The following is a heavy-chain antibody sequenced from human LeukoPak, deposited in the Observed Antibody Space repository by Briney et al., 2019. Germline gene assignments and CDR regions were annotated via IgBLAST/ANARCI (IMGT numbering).Heavy chain of an antibody. V-gene: IGHV3-43*02. Sequence: GGSLRLSCAASGFTFDDYAMHWVREAPGKGLEWVSLISGDGGRTYYADSVKGRFTISRDNSKNSLYLQMNSLGTEDTALYYCAKDLGRNYNLFDYWGQGTLVTVSS. CDR1: GFTFDDYA. CDR2: ISGDGGRT. CDR3: AKDLGRNYNLFDY. D-gene: IGHD1-7*01. J-gene: IGHJ4*02.